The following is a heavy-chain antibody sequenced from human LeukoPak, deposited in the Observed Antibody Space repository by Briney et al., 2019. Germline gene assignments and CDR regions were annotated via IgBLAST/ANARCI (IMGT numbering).Heavy chain of an antibody. CDR3: AKDSETATKVFDS. CDR2: IRYGGTNK. CDR1: GFTFSSYG. D-gene: IGHD5-24*01. J-gene: IGHJ4*02. Sequence: GGSLRLSCAASGFTFSSYGMHWVRETPGKGLEWVAFIRYGGTNKYYADSVKDRFTISRDNSKNTLYLQMSSLRDEDTALYFCAKDSETATKVFDSWGQGTLVTVSS. V-gene: IGHV3-30*02.